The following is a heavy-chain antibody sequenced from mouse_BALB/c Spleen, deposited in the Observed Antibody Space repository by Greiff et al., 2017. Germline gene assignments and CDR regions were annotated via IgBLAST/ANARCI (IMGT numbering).Heavy chain of an antibody. J-gene: IGHJ4*01. Sequence: EVQLVESGGGLVKPGGSLKLSCAASGFTFSDYYMYWVRQTPEKRLEWVATISDGGSYTYYPDSVKGRFTISRDNAKNNLYLQMSSLKSEDTAMYYCARGHYYGSSYDAMDYWGQGTSVTVSS. CDR2: ISDGGSYT. D-gene: IGHD1-1*01. CDR3: ARGHYYGSSYDAMDY. V-gene: IGHV5-4*02. CDR1: GFTFSDYY.